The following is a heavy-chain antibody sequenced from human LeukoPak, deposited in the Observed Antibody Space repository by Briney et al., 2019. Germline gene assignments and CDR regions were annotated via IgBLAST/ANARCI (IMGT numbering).Heavy chain of an antibody. CDR1: GFIFRSYW. CDR3: ARDGITCTRDY. CDR2: IDEHGFKT. V-gene: IGHV3-7*01. D-gene: IGHD1-7*01. J-gene: IGHJ4*02. Sequence: PGGSLRLSCAASGFIFRSYWMVWVRQAPGKGLEWVASIDEHGFKTYYAASVTGRFTISKDTAKNSVDLQMNSLRAEDTAAYYCARDGITCTRDYWGQGALVTVSS.